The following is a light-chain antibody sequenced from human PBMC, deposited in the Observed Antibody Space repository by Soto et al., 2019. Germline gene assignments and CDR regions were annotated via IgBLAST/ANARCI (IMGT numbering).Light chain of an antibody. V-gene: IGKV3-20*01. CDR1: QTVTSSY. Sequence: VLTQSPGSLSLSPGERATVSCRASQTVTSSYLAWYQQRPGQAPQLLIYDAVKRVTGIPDRFSGSESGRDYPVTICKLDPVDSAGYYCPQHGVSLTLGGGTKVEIK. CDR3: PQHGVSLT. J-gene: IGKJ4*01. CDR2: DAV.